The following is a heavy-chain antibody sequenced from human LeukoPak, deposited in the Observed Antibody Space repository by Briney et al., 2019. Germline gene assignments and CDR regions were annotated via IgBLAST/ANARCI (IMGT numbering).Heavy chain of an antibody. D-gene: IGHD1-26*01. Sequence: SVKVSCKASGGTFSSYAINWVRQAPGQGLEWMGGIIPMFGSVNYAQKFQGRVTITTDESTGTVYMELSSLRSEDTAVYYCARGLGGSYSASYFDYWGQGTLVTVSS. CDR1: GGTFSSYA. J-gene: IGHJ4*02. CDR3: ARGLGGSYSASYFDY. CDR2: IIPMFGSV. V-gene: IGHV1-69*05.